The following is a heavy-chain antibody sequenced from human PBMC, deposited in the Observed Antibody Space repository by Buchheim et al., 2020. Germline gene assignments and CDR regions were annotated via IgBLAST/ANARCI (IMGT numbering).Heavy chain of an antibody. CDR1: GFTFSSYG. V-gene: IGHV3-30*18. CDR3: AKDISGSYFDYFDY. CDR2: ISYDGSNK. Sequence: QVQLVESGGGVVQPGRSLRLSCAASGFTFSSYGMHWVRQAPGKGLEWVAVISYDGSNKYYADSVKGRFTISRDNSKNPLYLQMNSLRAEDTAVYYCAKDISGSYFDYFDYWGQGTL. D-gene: IGHD1-26*01. J-gene: IGHJ4*02.